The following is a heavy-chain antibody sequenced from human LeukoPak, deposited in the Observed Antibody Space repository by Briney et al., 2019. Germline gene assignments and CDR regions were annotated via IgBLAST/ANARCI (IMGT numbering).Heavy chain of an antibody. D-gene: IGHD3-10*01. V-gene: IGHV4-30-2*03. J-gene: IGHJ3*02. Sequence: PSQTLSLTCAVSGGSISSGGYSWSWIRQPPGKGLEWIGYIYHSGSTYYNPSLKSRVTISVDTSKKQFSLKLRSVTAADTAVYYCARPTSYYYGSGSFPTPDAFDIWGQGTMVTVSS. CDR1: GGSISSGGYS. CDR3: ARPTSYYYGSGSFPTPDAFDI. CDR2: IYHSGST.